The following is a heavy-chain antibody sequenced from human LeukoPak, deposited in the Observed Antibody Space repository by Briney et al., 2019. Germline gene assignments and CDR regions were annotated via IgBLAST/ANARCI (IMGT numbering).Heavy chain of an antibody. V-gene: IGHV3-48*02. CDR3: ARVGNYRSRDYGMDV. CDR2: ISSSSNTI. D-gene: IGHD5-24*01. J-gene: IGHJ6*02. CDR1: GFTFTKNS. Sequence: GGSLRLSCAASGFTFTKNSMTWVRQAPGRGLECVSYISSSSNTINYADSVTGRFTISRDNAKNSLYLQMNSLRDEDTAVYYCARVGNYRSRDYGMDVWGQGTTVIVSS.